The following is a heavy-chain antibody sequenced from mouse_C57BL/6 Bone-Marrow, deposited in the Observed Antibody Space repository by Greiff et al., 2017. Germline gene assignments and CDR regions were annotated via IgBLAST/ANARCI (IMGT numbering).Heavy chain of an antibody. CDR2: IDPNSGGT. D-gene: IGHD2-5*01. Sequence: QVQLKESGAELVKPGASVKLSCKASGYTFTSYWMHWVKQRPGRGLEWIGRIDPNSGGTKYNEKFKSKATLTVDKPSSTADMQLSSLTSEDSAVYYCASLYYSNYEFDYWGQGTTLTVSS. V-gene: IGHV1-72*01. J-gene: IGHJ2*01. CDR1: GYTFTSYW. CDR3: ASLYYSNYEFDY.